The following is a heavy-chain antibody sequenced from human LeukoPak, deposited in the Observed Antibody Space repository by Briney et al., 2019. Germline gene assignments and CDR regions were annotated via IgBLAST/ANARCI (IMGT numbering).Heavy chain of an antibody. CDR1: GFTFSSYA. CDR2: ISYDGSNK. J-gene: IGHJ6*04. V-gene: IGHV3-30*04. CDR3: ARDRALEYYGMDV. Sequence: GGSLRLSCAASGFTFSSYAMHWVRQAPGKGLEWVAVISYDGSNKYYADSVKDRFTISRDNSKNTLYLQMNSLRAEDTAVYYCARDRALEYYGMDVWGKGTTVTVSS. D-gene: IGHD3-3*01.